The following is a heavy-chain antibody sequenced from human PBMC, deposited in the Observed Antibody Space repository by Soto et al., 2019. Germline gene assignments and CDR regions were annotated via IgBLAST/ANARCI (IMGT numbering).Heavy chain of an antibody. CDR3: ARADPYGSGSYYHPPFYYYYGMDV. CDR2: ISAYNGNT. V-gene: IGHV1-18*04. Sequence: ASVKVSCKASGYTFTSYGISWVRQAPGQGLEWMGWISAYNGNTNYAQKLQGRVTMTTDTSTSTAYMEPRSLRSDDTAVYYCARADPYGSGSYYHPPFYYYYGMDVWGQGTTVTVSS. CDR1: GYTFTSYG. D-gene: IGHD3-10*01. J-gene: IGHJ6*02.